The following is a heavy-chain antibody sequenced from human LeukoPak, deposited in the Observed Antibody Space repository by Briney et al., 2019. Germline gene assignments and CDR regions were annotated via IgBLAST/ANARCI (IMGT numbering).Heavy chain of an antibody. CDR1: GFTFSIAW. Sequence: GGSLILSCAASGFTFSIAWMTWVRQAPGKGLEWVGRIKSKTDGGTTDYAAPVKGRFTISRDDSKNTLYLQMNNLKTEDTAVYYCTTRRHGTSGSWYQREFDYWGQGTLVTVSS. CDR3: TTRRHGTSGSWYQREFDY. D-gene: IGHD6-13*01. V-gene: IGHV3-15*01. J-gene: IGHJ4*02. CDR2: IKSKTDGGTT.